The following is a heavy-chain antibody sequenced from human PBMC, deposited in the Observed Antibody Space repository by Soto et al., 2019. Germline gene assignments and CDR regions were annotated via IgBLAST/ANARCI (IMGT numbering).Heavy chain of an antibody. D-gene: IGHD4-4*01. CDR1: AYSISSDYY. J-gene: IGHJ4*02. Sequence: SETLSLTCAVSAYSISSDYYWGWIRQPPGMGLEWIASISHSANTYYNPSLKSRVTISIDTSKNQFSLNLSSVTAADTAVYFCAGGPYSHYTAYWGQGTLVTVSS. V-gene: IGHV4-38-2*01. CDR3: AGGPYSHYTAY. CDR2: ISHSANT.